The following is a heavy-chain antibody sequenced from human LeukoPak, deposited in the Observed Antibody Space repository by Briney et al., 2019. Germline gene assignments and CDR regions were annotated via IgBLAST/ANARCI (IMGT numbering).Heavy chain of an antibody. V-gene: IGHV1-69*13. Sequence: ASVKVSCKASGGTFSSYAISWVRQAPGQGLEWMGGIIPIFGTANYAQKFQGRVTITADESTSTAYMELRSLRSDDTAVYYCARGPVVPGTEAAPSDYWGQGTLVTVSS. CDR3: ARGPVVPGTEAAPSDY. CDR2: IIPIFGTA. CDR1: GGTFSSYA. D-gene: IGHD2-2*01. J-gene: IGHJ4*02.